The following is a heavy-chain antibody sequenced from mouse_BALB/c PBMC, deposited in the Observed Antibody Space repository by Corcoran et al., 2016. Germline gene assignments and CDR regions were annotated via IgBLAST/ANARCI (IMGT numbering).Heavy chain of an antibody. J-gene: IGHJ3*01. CDR2: ILPGSGST. CDR1: GYTFSSYW. D-gene: IGHD1-1*01. Sequence: QVQLQQSGAELMKPGASVKISCKATGYTFSSYWIEWVKQRPGHGLEWIGEILPGSGSTNYNEKFKGKATFTTDTSSNTAYMQLSSLTSEDSAVYYCARYYGSSYWFAYWGQGTLVTVSA. CDR3: ARYYGSSYWFAY. V-gene: IGHV1-9*01.